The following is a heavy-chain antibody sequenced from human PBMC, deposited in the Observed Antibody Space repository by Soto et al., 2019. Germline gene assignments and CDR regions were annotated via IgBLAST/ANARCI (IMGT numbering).Heavy chain of an antibody. V-gene: IGHV3-23*01. CDR3: AKRGSGSYYVV. CDR2: ISGSGDST. D-gene: IGHD3-10*01. Sequence: EVQLLESGGGLVQPGGSLRLSCAASGFTFSNYAMSWVRQAPGKGLEWVSVISGSGDSTYYADSVKGRFTISRDNSKNTRYLQMNSLRAEDTAVYYCAKRGSGSYYVVWGQGTLVTVSS. CDR1: GFTFSNYA. J-gene: IGHJ4*02.